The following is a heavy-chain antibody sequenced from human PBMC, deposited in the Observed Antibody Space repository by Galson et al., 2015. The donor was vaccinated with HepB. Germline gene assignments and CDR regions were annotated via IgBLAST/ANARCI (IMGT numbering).Heavy chain of an antibody. CDR2: INPNNGGM. D-gene: IGHD3-3*01. Sequence: SVKVSCRASGYTFTDYYIHWVRQAPGQGLEWMGWINPNNGGMKIAQKFQGRVTLTRDASISTAYMEVSGLKSDDTAVYYCARDREVASRGPWSGYSYWGQGTLVTVSS. J-gene: IGHJ4*02. CDR3: ARDREVASRGPWSGYSY. CDR1: GYTFTDYY. V-gene: IGHV1-2*02.